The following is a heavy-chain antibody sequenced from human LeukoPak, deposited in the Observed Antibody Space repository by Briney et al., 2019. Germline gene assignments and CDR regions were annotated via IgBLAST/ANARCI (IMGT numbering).Heavy chain of an antibody. CDR1: GYTFTSRW. CDR2: INPNSGGT. V-gene: IGHV1-2*02. CDR3: ARVGGYCSGGSCYSDY. J-gene: IGHJ4*02. Sequence: ASVKVSCKASGYTFTSRWMHWVRQAPGQGLEWMGWINPNSGGTNYAQKFQGRVTMTRDTSISTAYMELSRLRSDDTAVYYCARVGGYCSGGSCYSDYWGQGTLVTVSS. D-gene: IGHD2-15*01.